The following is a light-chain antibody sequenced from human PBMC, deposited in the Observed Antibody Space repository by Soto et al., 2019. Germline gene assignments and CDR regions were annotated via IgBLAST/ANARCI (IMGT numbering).Light chain of an antibody. Sequence: IVMTQSPFSLPVTPGEPASISCRSSQSLQHTNGYNYLDWYLQKPGQSPQLLIYGGSNWASGVPDRFSGSGSGTDFTLKISRVEAEDVGVYYCMQSLQTWTFGQGTKVEIK. CDR1: QSLQHTNGYNY. CDR2: GGS. J-gene: IGKJ1*01. CDR3: MQSLQTWT. V-gene: IGKV2-28*01.